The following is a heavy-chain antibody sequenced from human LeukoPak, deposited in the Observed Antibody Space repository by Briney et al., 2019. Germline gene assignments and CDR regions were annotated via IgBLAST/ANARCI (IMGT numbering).Heavy chain of an antibody. J-gene: IGHJ3*02. CDR3: AKDFEARPEAFDI. V-gene: IGHV3-23*01. D-gene: IGHD3-9*01. CDR1: GFTFSSYA. Sequence: GGALRLSCAASGFTFSSYAMSWVRQAPGKGLEWVSAISGSGGSTYYADSVKGRFTISRDNSKNTLYLQMNSLRAEDTAVYYCAKDFEARPEAFDIWGQGTMVTVSS. CDR2: ISGSGGST.